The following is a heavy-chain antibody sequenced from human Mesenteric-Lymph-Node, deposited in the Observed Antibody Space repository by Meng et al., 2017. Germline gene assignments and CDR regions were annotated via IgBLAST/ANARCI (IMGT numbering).Heavy chain of an antibody. CDR3: AKGLRGTYDY. Sequence: EVQLLESGGGLVPPGGSLRLSCTASGFTLSNYAMTWVRQAPGKGLEWTSSISGSDGSTYYADSVKGRFTISRDNSKNTLYLQMNSLRAEDTALYYCAKGLRGTYDYWGQGTLVTVSS. J-gene: IGHJ4*02. CDR1: GFTLSNYA. D-gene: IGHD1-26*01. V-gene: IGHV3-23*01. CDR2: ISGSDGST.